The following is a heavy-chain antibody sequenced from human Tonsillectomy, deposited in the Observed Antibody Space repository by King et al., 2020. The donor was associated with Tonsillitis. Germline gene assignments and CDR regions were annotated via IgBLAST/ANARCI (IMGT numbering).Heavy chain of an antibody. CDR1: GFTFDDYA. D-gene: IGHD3-10*01. CDR3: VKDDQFGQTGYYYMDV. J-gene: IGHJ6*03. CDR2: IIGDGGKT. Sequence: VQLVESGGGVVQPGGSLRLSCATSGFTFDDYAMHWVRQAPGKGLEWVSLIIGDGGKTFYTDSVKGRFTISRDNSKNSLYLQMNSLRTEDTALYYCVKDDQFGQTGYYYMDVWGKGTTVTVSS. V-gene: IGHV3-43*02.